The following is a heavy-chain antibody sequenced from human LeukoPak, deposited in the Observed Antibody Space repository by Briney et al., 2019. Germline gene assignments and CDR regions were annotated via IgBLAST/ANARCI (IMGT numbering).Heavy chain of an antibody. Sequence: GGSLRLSCAASGFTFSDYYMSWIRQAPGKGLEWVSYISSSGSTIYYPDSVKGRFTISRDNAKNSLYLQMNSLRAEDTAVYYCARTWGRGLYYFDYWGQGTLVTVSS. D-gene: IGHD3-16*01. J-gene: IGHJ4*02. CDR3: ARTWGRGLYYFDY. V-gene: IGHV3-11*01. CDR2: ISSSGSTI. CDR1: GFTFSDYY.